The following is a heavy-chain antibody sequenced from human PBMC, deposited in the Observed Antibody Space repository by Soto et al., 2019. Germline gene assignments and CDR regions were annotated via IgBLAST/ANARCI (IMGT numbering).Heavy chain of an antibody. Sequence: GESLKISCKGSGYSFTSYWISRVRQMPGKGLEWMGRIDPSDSYTNYSPSFQGHVTISADKSISTAYLQWSSLKASDTAMYYCATPLRGYCSGGSCYYYYGMDVWGQGTTVTVSS. V-gene: IGHV5-10-1*01. J-gene: IGHJ6*02. CDR3: ATPLRGYCSGGSCYYYYGMDV. CDR1: GYSFTSYW. D-gene: IGHD2-15*01. CDR2: IDPSDSYT.